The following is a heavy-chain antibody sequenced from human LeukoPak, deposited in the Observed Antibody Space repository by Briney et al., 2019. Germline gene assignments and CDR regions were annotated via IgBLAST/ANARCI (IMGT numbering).Heavy chain of an antibody. CDR3: AREYYYGSGSYYDY. CDR2: TYYKCKWYN. CDR1: GDSVSSNSAA. V-gene: IGHV6-1*01. J-gene: IGHJ4*02. Sequence: SQTLSLTCAISGDSVSSNSAAWNWIRQSPSIGLEWLGRTYYKCKWYNDYAVSVKSRITINPDTSKNQFTLQLNSVTPEDTAVYYCAREYYYGSGSYYDYWGQGTLVTVSS. D-gene: IGHD3-10*01.